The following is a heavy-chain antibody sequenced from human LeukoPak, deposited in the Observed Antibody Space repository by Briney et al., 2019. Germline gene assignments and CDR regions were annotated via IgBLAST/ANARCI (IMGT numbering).Heavy chain of an antibody. Sequence: GGSLRLSCAASGFTFSSYEMNWVRQAPGKGLEWDSYINSSGTTIYYADSVKGRFTISRDNAKNSLYLQMNSLRAEDTAVYYCARRYCSSTSCLIDYWGQGTLVTVSS. CDR1: GFTFSSYE. D-gene: IGHD2-2*01. CDR3: ARRYCSSTSCLIDY. CDR2: INSSGTTI. V-gene: IGHV3-48*03. J-gene: IGHJ4*02.